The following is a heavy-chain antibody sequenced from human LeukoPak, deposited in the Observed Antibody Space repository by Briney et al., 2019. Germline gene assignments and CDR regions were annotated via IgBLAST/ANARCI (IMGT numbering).Heavy chain of an antibody. CDR2: ISAYNGNT. CDR1: GYTFTSYG. Sequence: GASVKVSCKASGYTFTSYGISWVRQAPGQGLEWMGWISAYNGNTNYAQKLQGRVTMTTDTSTSTAYMELSRLRSDDTAVYYCARDLRDGYDILTGFDYWGQGTLVTVSS. V-gene: IGHV1-18*01. J-gene: IGHJ4*02. D-gene: IGHD3-9*01. CDR3: ARDLRDGYDILTGFDY.